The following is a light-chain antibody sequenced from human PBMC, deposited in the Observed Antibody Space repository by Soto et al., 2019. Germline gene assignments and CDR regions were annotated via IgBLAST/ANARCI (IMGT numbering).Light chain of an antibody. CDR1: SSNTGAGYD. J-gene: IGLJ1*01. V-gene: IGLV1-40*01. Sequence: QSVLTQPPSVSGAPGQSVTISCTRSSSNTGAGYDVHWYQQLPGTAPKLLIYGNSNRPSGVPDRFSGSKSGTSASLAITGLQAEDEADYYCQSYDSSLSGYVFGTGTKVTVL. CDR2: GNS. CDR3: QSYDSSLSGYV.